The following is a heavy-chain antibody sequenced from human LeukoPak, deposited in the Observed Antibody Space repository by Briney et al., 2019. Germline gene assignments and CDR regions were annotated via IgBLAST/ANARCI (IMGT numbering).Heavy chain of an antibody. CDR3: ATEYLGGDAFDI. CDR1: GASISSDY. CDR2: IHYTGTT. Sequence: SETLSLTCTVSGASISSDYWSWIRQPPGMGLEWIGDIHYTGTTNYNPSLKSRVTISVDTSKNQFSLKLSSVTAADTAVYYCATEYLGGDAFDIWGQGTMVTVSP. D-gene: IGHD2/OR15-2a*01. J-gene: IGHJ3*02. V-gene: IGHV4-59*01.